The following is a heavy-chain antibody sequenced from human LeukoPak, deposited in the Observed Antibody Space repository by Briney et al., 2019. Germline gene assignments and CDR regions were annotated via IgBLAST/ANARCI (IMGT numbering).Heavy chain of an antibody. CDR3: ARLGAGEAFDI. V-gene: IGHV3-21*01. D-gene: IGHD1-26*01. J-gene: IGHJ3*02. CDR1: GFNFSSYC. Sequence: GGSLRISWATSGFNFSSYCMKWVRQAPGKGLEWVSSISSSSSYIYYADSVKGRFTISRDNAKNSLYLQMNSLRAEDTAVYYCARLGAGEAFDIWGQGTMVTVSS. CDR2: ISSSSSYI.